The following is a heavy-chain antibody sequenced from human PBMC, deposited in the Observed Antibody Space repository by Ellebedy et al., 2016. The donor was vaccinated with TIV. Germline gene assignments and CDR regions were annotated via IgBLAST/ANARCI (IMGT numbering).Heavy chain of an antibody. Sequence: SETLSLTCTVSGGSISSYYWSWIRQPPGKGLEWIGEIYHSGSTNYNPSLKSRVTISVDTSRNQFSLKLSSVTAADTAVYYCARDVRGWGLYYFDYWGQGTLVTVSS. CDR3: ARDVRGWGLYYFDY. V-gene: IGHV4-59*12. D-gene: IGHD7-27*01. CDR2: IYHSGST. J-gene: IGHJ4*02. CDR1: GGSISSYY.